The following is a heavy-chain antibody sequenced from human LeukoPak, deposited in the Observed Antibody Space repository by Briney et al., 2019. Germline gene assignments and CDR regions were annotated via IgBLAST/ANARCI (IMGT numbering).Heavy chain of an antibody. CDR3: ASSKVFDWYFDL. CDR1: GGSISSYY. V-gene: IGHV4-59*08. D-gene: IGHD3-10*02. CDR2: IYHSGST. Sequence: PSETLSLTCTVSGGSISSYYWSWIRQPPGKGLEWIGSIYHSGSTYYNPSLKSRVTVSVDTSKNQFSLNLSSVTAADTAVYYCASSKVFDWYFDLWGRGTLVTVSS. J-gene: IGHJ2*01.